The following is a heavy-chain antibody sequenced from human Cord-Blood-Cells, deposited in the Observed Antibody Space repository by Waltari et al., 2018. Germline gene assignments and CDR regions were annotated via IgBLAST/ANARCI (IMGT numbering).Heavy chain of an antibody. V-gene: IGHV1-69*12. D-gene: IGHD5-12*01. CDR3: ARVDYSGYDPDY. CDR1: GGTFSSYA. CDR2: IIPICGTA. J-gene: IGHJ4*02. Sequence: QFQLVQSGAEVKKPGSSVKVSCKASGGTFSSYAISWVRQAPGQGLEWMGGIIPICGTANDAQKFQGRVTITADESTSTAYMELSSLRSEDTAVYYGARVDYSGYDPDYWGQGTLVTVSS.